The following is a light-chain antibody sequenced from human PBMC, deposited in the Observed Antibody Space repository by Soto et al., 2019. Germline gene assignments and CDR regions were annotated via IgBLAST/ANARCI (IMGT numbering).Light chain of an antibody. CDR3: QQYYSYPHT. CDR1: QGISSY. J-gene: IGKJ2*01. Sequence: IQMTQSPSAMSASVGDRVTISCRASQGISSYLAWYQQKPGKAPKLLIYAASTLQSGVPSRFSGSGSGTDFTPTNSCLQSEDFATYYCQQYYSYPHTFGQGTKVDIK. V-gene: IGKV1-8*01. CDR2: AAS.